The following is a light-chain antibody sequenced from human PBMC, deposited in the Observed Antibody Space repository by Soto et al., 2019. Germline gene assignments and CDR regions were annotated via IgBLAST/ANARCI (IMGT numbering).Light chain of an antibody. CDR1: QSISSW. V-gene: IGKV1-5*03. CDR3: QPYDNLPLI. Sequence: DIQMTQSPSTLSASVGDRVTITCRASQSISSWLAWYQQTPGKAPKLLIYKASSLESGVPSRFSGSGSGTEFTLTISSLQPEDFATYYRQPYDNLPLIFGQGTRREIK. CDR2: KAS. J-gene: IGKJ5*01.